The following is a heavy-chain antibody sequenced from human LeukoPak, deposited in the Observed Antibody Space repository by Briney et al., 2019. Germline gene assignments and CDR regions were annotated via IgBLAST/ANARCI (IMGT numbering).Heavy chain of an antibody. CDR2: IRYGGSNK. Sequence: GGSLRLSCAASGFTFSSYGMHWVRQAPGKGLEWVAFIRYGGSNKYYADSVKGRFTISRDNSKNTLYLQMNSLRAEDTAVYYCAKGAVWFGEFDDDYWGQGTLVTVSS. CDR1: GFTFSSYG. V-gene: IGHV3-30*02. J-gene: IGHJ4*02. D-gene: IGHD3-10*01. CDR3: AKGAVWFGEFDDDY.